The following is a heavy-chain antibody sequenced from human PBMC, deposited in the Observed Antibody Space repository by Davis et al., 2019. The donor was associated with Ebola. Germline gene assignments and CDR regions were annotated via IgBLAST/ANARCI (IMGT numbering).Heavy chain of an antibody. CDR1: GGSISGSTTSDYY. V-gene: IGHV4-39*01. CDR2: IYYSGST. CDR3: ASTGHY. J-gene: IGHJ4*02. Sequence: SETLSLTCTVSGGSISGSTTSDYYWGWIRQPPGKGLEWIGSIYYSGSTYYNPSLKSRVTISVDTSKNQFSLKLSSVTAADTAVYYCASTGHYWGQGTLVTVSS. D-gene: IGHD7-27*01.